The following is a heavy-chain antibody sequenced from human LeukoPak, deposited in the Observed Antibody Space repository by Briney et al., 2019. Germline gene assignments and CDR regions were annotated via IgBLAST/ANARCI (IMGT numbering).Heavy chain of an antibody. CDR1: GFTFRTYT. D-gene: IGHD4-23*01. Sequence: GGSPRLSCAASGFTFRTYTMNWVRQAPGKGLEWVSSISSSSYIYYADSVKGRFTISRDNAKNSLYLQMNSLRAEDTAVYYCSSDYGGNGRDYWGQGTLVTVSS. J-gene: IGHJ4*02. V-gene: IGHV3-21*01. CDR3: SSDYGGNGRDY. CDR2: ISSSSYI.